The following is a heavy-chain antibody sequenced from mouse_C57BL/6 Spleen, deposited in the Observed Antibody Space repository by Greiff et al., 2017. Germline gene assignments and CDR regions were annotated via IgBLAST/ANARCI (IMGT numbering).Heavy chain of an antibody. CDR1: GYTFTDYY. Sequence: EVQLQQSGPELVKPGASVKISCKASGYTFTDYYMNWVKQSHGKSLEWIGDINPNNGGTSYNQKFKGKATLTVDKSSSTAYMELRSLTSEDSAVYYCARWGYYRGYFDYWGQGTTLTVSS. CDR2: INPNNGGT. V-gene: IGHV1-26*01. D-gene: IGHD2-14*01. CDR3: ARWGYYRGYFDY. J-gene: IGHJ2*01.